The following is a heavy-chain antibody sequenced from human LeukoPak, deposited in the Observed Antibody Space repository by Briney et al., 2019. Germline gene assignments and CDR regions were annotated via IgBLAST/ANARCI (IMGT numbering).Heavy chain of an antibody. CDR3: AKDLIVNSNWYYFDS. Sequence: GGSLRLSCAVSGFTFSRNAMSRVRQAPGKGLEWVSVIGDSGGTTYYADSVKGRFTISRDNSKNTLYLQMNSLRAEDTAVYYCAKDLIVNSNWYYFDSWGQGTLVTVSS. CDR2: IGDSGGTT. CDR1: GFTFSRNA. J-gene: IGHJ4*02. D-gene: IGHD6-13*01. V-gene: IGHV3-23*01.